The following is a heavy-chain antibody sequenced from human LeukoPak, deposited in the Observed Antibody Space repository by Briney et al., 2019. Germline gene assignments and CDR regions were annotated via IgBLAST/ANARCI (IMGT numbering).Heavy chain of an antibody. Sequence: GGSLRLSCAASGFTFSSYSMNWVRQAPGKGLEWVSYISSSSTIYYADSVKCRFTISRDNAKNSLYLQMNSLRAEDTAVYYCARGGYAYGMDVWGQGTTVTVSS. V-gene: IGHV3-48*01. D-gene: IGHD1-1*01. CDR2: ISSSSTI. CDR3: ARGGYAYGMDV. J-gene: IGHJ6*02. CDR1: GFTFSSYS.